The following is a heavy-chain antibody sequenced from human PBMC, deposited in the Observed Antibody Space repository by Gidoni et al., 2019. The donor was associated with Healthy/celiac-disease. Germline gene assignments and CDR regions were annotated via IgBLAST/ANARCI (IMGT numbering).Heavy chain of an antibody. Sequence: QVQLVQSGAEVRKRGSSVKVSCKASGGTCSSSAIRWVRQAPGQGLEWMGGIIPISGTANYAQKFQGRVTITADESTSTAYRELSSLRSEDTAVYYCARGPFYCSGGSCDSGYFDYWGQGTLVTVSS. CDR1: GGTCSSSA. D-gene: IGHD2-15*01. J-gene: IGHJ4*02. V-gene: IGHV1-69*01. CDR2: IIPISGTA. CDR3: ARGPFYCSGGSCDSGYFDY.